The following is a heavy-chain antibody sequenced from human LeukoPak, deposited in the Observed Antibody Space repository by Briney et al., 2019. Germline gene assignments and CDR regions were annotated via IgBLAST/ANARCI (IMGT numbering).Heavy chain of an antibody. CDR1: GYTFTSYY. J-gene: IGHJ4*02. CDR2: INPNSGGT. CDR3: ARIALWFGESTHYFDY. V-gene: IGHV1-2*02. Sequence: ASAKVSCKASGYTFTSYYMHWVRQAPGQGLEWTGWINPNSGGTNYAQKFQGRVTMTRDTSISTAYMELSRLRSDDTAVYYCARIALWFGESTHYFDYWGQGTLVTVSS. D-gene: IGHD3-10*01.